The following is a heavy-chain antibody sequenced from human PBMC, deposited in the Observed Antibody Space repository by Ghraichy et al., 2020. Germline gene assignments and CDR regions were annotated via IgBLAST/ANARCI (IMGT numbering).Heavy chain of an antibody. J-gene: IGHJ4*02. Sequence: GGSLRLSCAASGFTFSRYAMHWVRQAPGQGLEWVAVISYDGNNKYYSDSVKGRFTISRDNSKNTLFLQMNNLRAEDTAVYYCARDPGDFYGSGSYLPFPEYFDYWGQGTLVTVSS. CDR2: ISYDGNNK. CDR1: GFTFSRYA. V-gene: IGHV3-30*04. CDR3: ARDPGDFYGSGSYLPFPEYFDY. D-gene: IGHD3-10*01.